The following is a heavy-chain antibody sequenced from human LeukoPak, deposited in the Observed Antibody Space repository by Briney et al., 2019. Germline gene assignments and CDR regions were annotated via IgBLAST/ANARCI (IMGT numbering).Heavy chain of an antibody. Sequence: PSETLSLTCAVYGGSFSGYYWSWIRQPPGKGLEWIGEINHSGSTNYNPSLKSRVTISVDTSKNQFSLKLSSVTAADTAVYYCARGSRYCCSTSCYTGWFDPWGQGTLVTVSS. CDR1: GGSFSGYY. D-gene: IGHD2-2*02. CDR3: ARGSRYCCSTSCYTGWFDP. CDR2: INHSGST. J-gene: IGHJ5*02. V-gene: IGHV4-34*01.